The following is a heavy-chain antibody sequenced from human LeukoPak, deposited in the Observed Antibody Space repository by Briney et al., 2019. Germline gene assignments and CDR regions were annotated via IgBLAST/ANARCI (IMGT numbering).Heavy chain of an antibody. V-gene: IGHV4-34*01. CDR2: INHSGST. J-gene: IGHJ6*02. CDR3: ARDLPLILAAAGSPLNYYGMDV. D-gene: IGHD6-13*01. CDR1: GGSFSGYY. Sequence: SETLSLTCAVYGGSFSGYYWSWIRQPPGKGLERIGEINHSGSTNYNPSLKSRVTISVDKSKNQFSLKLSSVTAADTAVYYCARDLPLILAAAGSPLNYYGMDVWGQGTTVTVSS.